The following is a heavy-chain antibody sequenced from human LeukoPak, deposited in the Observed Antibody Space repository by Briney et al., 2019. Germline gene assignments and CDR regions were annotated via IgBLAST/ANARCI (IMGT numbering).Heavy chain of an antibody. D-gene: IGHD3-3*01. CDR3: NYDFWSGNDY. CDR1: GVTVSSNY. V-gene: IGHV3-53*01. Sequence: PGGSLRLSCGASGVTVSSNYMSWVRQAPGKGLEWVSVIYSGGSTYYADSVKGRFTISRDNSKNTLYLQMNSLRAEDTAVYYCNYDFWSGNDYWGQGTLVTVSS. CDR2: IYSGGST. J-gene: IGHJ4*02.